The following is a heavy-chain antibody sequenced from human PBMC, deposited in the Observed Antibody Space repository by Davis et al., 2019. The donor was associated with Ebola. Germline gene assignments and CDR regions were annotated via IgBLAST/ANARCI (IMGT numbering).Heavy chain of an antibody. CDR1: GFTFSSYG. V-gene: IGHV3-30*02. Sequence: GESLKISCAASGFTFSSYGMHWVRQAPGKGLEWVAFIRYDGSNKYYADSVKGRFTISRDNSKNTLYLQMNSLRAEDTAVYYCAGLYGSESYGMDVWGQGTTVTVSS. J-gene: IGHJ6*02. CDR2: IRYDGSNK. D-gene: IGHD1-14*01. CDR3: AGLYGSESYGMDV.